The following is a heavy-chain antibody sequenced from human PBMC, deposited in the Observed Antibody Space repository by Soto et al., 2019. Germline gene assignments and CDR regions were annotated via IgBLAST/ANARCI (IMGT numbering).Heavy chain of an antibody. CDR3: ARNPPGPVDFDV. CDR2: IYSSGST. Sequence: SETLSLTCTVSGGSISNYYWSWIRQPPGKRLEWIAHIYSSGSTHYSPSLQSRVTISLGPSENQLSLSLTSLTAADTAVYYCARNPPGPVDFDVWGPGTQVTASS. CDR1: GGSISNYY. J-gene: IGHJ4*02. V-gene: IGHV4-59*01.